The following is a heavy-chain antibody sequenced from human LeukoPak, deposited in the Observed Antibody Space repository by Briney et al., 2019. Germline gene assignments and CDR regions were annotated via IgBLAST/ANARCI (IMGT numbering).Heavy chain of an antibody. CDR1: GFTFSIYG. CDR3: AKLWDSRTDYYYMDV. Sequence: GGSLRLSFAASGFTFSIYGMHWVRQAPGKGLEWVAFIRYDGSNKYYTDSVKGRFTISRDNSKNTLYLQMNSLRAEDTAVYYCAKLWDSRTDYYYMDVWGKGTTVTVSS. D-gene: IGHD3-22*01. CDR2: IRYDGSNK. J-gene: IGHJ6*03. V-gene: IGHV3-30*02.